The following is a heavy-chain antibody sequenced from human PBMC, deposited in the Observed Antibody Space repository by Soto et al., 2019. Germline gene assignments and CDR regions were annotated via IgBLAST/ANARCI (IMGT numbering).Heavy chain of an antibody. J-gene: IGHJ4*02. D-gene: IGHD4-17*01. V-gene: IGHV3-53*05. CDR2: IYSGGST. CDR1: GFTVSSNY. Sequence: GGSLRLSCAASGFTVSSNYMSWVRQAPGKGLEWVSVIYSGGSTYYADSVRGRFTISRDNSKNTLYLQVNSLRVEDTAVYYCVRRLTTTVTAMGYWGQGTPVTVSS. CDR3: VRRLTTTVTAMGY.